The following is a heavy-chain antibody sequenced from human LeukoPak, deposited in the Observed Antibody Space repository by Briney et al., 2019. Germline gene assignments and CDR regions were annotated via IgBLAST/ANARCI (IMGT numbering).Heavy chain of an antibody. Sequence: PGRSLRLSCAASGFTLDDYAMHWVRQAPGKGLEWVSGISWNSGSIGYADSVKGRFTISRDNAKNSLYLQMNSLRAEDTALYYCAKGYSKDYDYWGQGTLVTVSS. J-gene: IGHJ4*02. D-gene: IGHD1-1*01. CDR3: AKGYSKDYDY. CDR1: GFTLDDYA. V-gene: IGHV3-9*01. CDR2: ISWNSGSI.